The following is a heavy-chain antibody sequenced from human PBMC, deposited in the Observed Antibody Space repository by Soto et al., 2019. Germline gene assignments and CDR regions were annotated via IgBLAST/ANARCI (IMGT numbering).Heavy chain of an antibody. CDR3: ARRGGSYYPDY. Sequence: GEALKISDKGSGYSFTTHWIAWVRQMPGEGLEWMGIIYPGDSDTRYSPSFQGQVTISADKSISTAYLQWSSLKASDSAMYYCARRGGSYYPDYWGQGTLVTVSS. CDR2: IYPGDSDT. J-gene: IGHJ4*02. CDR1: GYSFTTHW. V-gene: IGHV5-51*01. D-gene: IGHD1-26*01.